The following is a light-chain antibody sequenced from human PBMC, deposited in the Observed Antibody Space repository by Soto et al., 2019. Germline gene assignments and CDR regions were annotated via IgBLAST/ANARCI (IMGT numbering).Light chain of an antibody. V-gene: IGLV1-40*01. Sequence: SALTQPPSVSGAPGQRVTISCTGSSSSIGAGYDVHWYQQLPGTAPKLLIYGNSNRPSGVPDRFSGSKSGTSASLAITGRQAEDEADYYCQSHDSSLSVLYVFGTGTKGTVL. CDR1: SSSIGAGYD. CDR3: QSHDSSLSVLYV. CDR2: GNS. J-gene: IGLJ1*01.